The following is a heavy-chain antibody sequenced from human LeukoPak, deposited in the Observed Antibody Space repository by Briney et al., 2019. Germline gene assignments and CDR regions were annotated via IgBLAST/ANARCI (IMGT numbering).Heavy chain of an antibody. CDR2: IIPIFNVT. V-gene: IGHV1-69*13. Sequence: ASVKVSCKASGGTFSGHAISWVRQAPGQGLEWMGGIIPIFNVTNDAQKFRGRVTITADESTGTAYMELSSLRSEDTAIYYCARVRCGTTSCYTGWFDSWGQGTPVTVSP. D-gene: IGHD2-2*02. CDR3: ARVRCGTTSCYTGWFDS. CDR1: GGTFSGHA. J-gene: IGHJ5*01.